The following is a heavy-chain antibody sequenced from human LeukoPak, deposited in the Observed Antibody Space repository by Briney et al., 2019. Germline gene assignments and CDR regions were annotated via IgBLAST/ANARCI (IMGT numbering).Heavy chain of an antibody. D-gene: IGHD2-21*01. CDR3: ARRKYCGGDCYLHYYYCMDV. Sequence: PGGSLRLSCAASGFTFSSYWMSWVRQAPGKGLEWVANIKQDGSEKYYVDSVKGRFTISRDNAKNSLYLQMNSLRAEDTAVYYCARRKYCGGDCYLHYYYCMDVWGKGTTVTVSS. V-gene: IGHV3-7*01. CDR1: GFTFSSYW. CDR2: IKQDGSEK. J-gene: IGHJ6*03.